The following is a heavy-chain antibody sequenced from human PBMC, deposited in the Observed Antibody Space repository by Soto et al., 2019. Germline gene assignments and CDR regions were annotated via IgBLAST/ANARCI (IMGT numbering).Heavy chain of an antibody. D-gene: IGHD5-18*01. J-gene: IGHJ4*02. CDR3: ATGGYNYGSDF. Sequence: QGQLVESGGGLVKPGGSLRLSCAASGFTFDDYYMSWVRQAPGQGLEWISDISSTGSHTNYADSVKGRFTISRDNAKNSLHLQMNNLRGEDTAVYYCATGGYNYGSDFWGQGTLVTVSS. CDR2: ISSTGSHT. V-gene: IGHV3-11*05. CDR1: GFTFDDYY.